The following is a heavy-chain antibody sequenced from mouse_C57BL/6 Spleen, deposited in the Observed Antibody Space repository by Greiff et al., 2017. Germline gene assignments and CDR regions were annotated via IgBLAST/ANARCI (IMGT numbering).Heavy chain of an antibody. D-gene: IGHD2-5*01. J-gene: IGHJ2*01. Sequence: QVQLQQPGAELVMPGASVKLSCKASGYTFTSYWMHWVKQRPGQGLEWIGEIDPSDSYTNYNQKFKGKSTLTVDKSSSTAYMQLSSLTSEDSAVYYGARSLYSNYDFDYWGQGTTLTVSS. CDR1: GYTFTSYW. V-gene: IGHV1-69*01. CDR3: ARSLYSNYDFDY. CDR2: IDPSDSYT.